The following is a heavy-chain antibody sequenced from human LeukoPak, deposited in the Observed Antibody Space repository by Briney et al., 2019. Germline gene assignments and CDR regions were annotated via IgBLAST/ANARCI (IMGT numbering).Heavy chain of an antibody. CDR1: GYTFTDYY. V-gene: IGHV1-2*02. Sequence: VASVKVSCKASGYTFTDYYMHWVRQAPGQGREWMGWINPNSGGTNYAQKFQGRVTMTRDTSISTAYMELSRLRSDDTAVYYCARYQSSGWYNWFDPWGQGTLVTVSS. D-gene: IGHD6-19*01. CDR2: INPNSGGT. CDR3: ARYQSSGWYNWFDP. J-gene: IGHJ5*02.